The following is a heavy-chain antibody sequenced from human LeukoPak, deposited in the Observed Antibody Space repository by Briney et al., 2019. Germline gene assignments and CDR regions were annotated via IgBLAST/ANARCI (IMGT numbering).Heavy chain of an antibody. CDR2: TSGSGGST. V-gene: IGHV3-23*01. CDR3: AKDVVLFDY. Sequence: TGGSLRLSCAASGFTFSSYAMSWVRQAPGKGLEWVSATSGSGGSTYYADSVKGRFTTSRDNSKNTLYLQMNSLRAEDTAVYYCAKDVVLFDYWGQGTLVTVSS. J-gene: IGHJ4*02. CDR1: GFTFSSYA.